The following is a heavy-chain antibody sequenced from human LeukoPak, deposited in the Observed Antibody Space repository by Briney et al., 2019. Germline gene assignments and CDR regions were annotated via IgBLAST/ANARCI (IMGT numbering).Heavy chain of an antibody. D-gene: IGHD3-3*02. CDR1: GYTFTSYG. V-gene: IGHV1-18*01. CDR2: ISAYNGNT. CDR3: ARIHRIYYYMDV. J-gene: IGHJ6*03. Sequence: ASVKVSCKASGYTFTSYGISWVRQAPGQGLEWMGWISAYNGNTNYAQKLQGRVTMTTDTSTSTAYMELSRLRSDDTAVYYCARIHRIYYYMDVWGKGTTVTVSS.